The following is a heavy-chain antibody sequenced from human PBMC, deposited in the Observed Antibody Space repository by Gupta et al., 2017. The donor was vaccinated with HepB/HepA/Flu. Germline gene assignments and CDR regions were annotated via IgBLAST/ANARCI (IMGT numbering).Heavy chain of an antibody. J-gene: IGHJ4*02. CDR3: AKDEGDTVYSGFGDFDY. V-gene: IGHV3-30*18. Sequence: QVPLVGSGGGVVPPGRSLRLSCAASGFTFSGYDMLWVRQAPGKGLEWVAVVTYDGSNKYYADSVKGRFTISRDNSKNKLYLQMNSLRAEDTAVYYCAKDEGDTVYSGFGDFDYWGQGTLVTVSS. D-gene: IGHD5-12*01. CDR1: GFTFSGYD. CDR2: VTYDGSNK.